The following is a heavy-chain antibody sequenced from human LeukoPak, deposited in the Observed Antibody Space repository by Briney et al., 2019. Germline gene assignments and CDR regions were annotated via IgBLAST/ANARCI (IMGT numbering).Heavy chain of an antibody. CDR2: ISYDGSTK. J-gene: IGHJ4*02. Sequence: SGGSLRLSCTASGFTFSTYGMHWVRQAPGKGLEWVTLISYDGSTKYYSDSVKGRFTLSRDNSKNTLYLQMNSLRAEDTAVYYCAKLSYDYGDYLGYWGQGTLVTVSS. CDR1: GFTFSTYG. V-gene: IGHV3-30*18. CDR3: AKLSYDYGDYLGY. D-gene: IGHD4-17*01.